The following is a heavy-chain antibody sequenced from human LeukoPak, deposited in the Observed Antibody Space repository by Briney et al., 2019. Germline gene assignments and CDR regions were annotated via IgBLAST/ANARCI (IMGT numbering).Heavy chain of an antibody. J-gene: IGHJ6*03. CDR1: GGSLPNYY. CDR2: IYYYGST. D-gene: IGHD5-18*01. CDR3: AREGAGSYGFRYIDV. V-gene: IGHV4-59*01. Sequence: SETLSLTCTVSGGSLPNYYWTWIRQPPAEGLEWLAYIYYYGSTNYNPSLESRLTLTVDTSKNQFSLKLSSVTAADTAVYYCAREGAGSYGFRYIDVWGKGTTVTVS.